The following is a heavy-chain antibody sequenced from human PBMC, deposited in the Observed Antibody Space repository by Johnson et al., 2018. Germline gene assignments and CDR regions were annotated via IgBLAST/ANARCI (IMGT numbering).Heavy chain of an antibody. CDR2: IWYDGSNK. V-gene: IGHV3-33*01. Sequence: QVELVQSGGGVVQPGRSLRLSCAASGFTFSSYGMHWVRQAPGKGLEWVAVIWYDGSNKYYADSVKGRFTIYRDNSKNTLYLKMNSMRAADTEVYYCARDLYCSGGSCYSYYYGMDVWGQGTTVTVSS. D-gene: IGHD2-15*01. J-gene: IGHJ6*02. CDR1: GFTFSSYG. CDR3: ARDLYCSGGSCYSYYYGMDV.